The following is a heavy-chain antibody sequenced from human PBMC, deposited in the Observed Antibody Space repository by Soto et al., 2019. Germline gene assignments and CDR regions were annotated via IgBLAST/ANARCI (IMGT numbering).Heavy chain of an antibody. CDR1: GGSISSSSYY. CDR3: ARQTVTTENWRTPENDY. Sequence: PSETLSLTCTVSGGSISSSSYYWGWIRQPPGKGLEWIGSIYYSGSTYYNPSLKSRVTISVDTSKNQFSLKLSSVTAADTAVYNCARQTVTTENWRTPENDYWGQGTLVIVSS. V-gene: IGHV4-39*01. J-gene: IGHJ4*02. CDR2: IYYSGST. D-gene: IGHD4-17*01.